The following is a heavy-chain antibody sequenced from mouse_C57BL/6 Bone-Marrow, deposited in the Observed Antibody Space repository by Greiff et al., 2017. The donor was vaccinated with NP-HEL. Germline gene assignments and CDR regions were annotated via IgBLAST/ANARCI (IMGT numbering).Heavy chain of an antibody. CDR3: ARDPLDTTGYFDV. V-gene: IGHV5-4*01. D-gene: IGHD1-1*01. Sequence: EVQRVESGGGLVKPGGSLKLSCAASGFTFSSYAMSWVRQTPEKRLEWVATISDGGSYTYYPDNVKGRFTISRDNAKNNLYLQMSHLKSEDTAMYYCARDPLDTTGYFDVWGTGTTVTVSS. CDR2: ISDGGSYT. CDR1: GFTFSSYA. J-gene: IGHJ1*03.